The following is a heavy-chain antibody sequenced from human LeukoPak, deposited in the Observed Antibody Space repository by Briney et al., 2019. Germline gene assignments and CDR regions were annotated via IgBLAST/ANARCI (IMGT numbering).Heavy chain of an antibody. D-gene: IGHD6-13*01. CDR2: TSSSSSYI. V-gene: IGHV3-21*01. CDR3: ARDCLPVAAAGTSSYYGMDV. CDR1: GFTFSSYS. J-gene: IGHJ6*02. Sequence: GGSLRLSCAASGFTFSSYSMNWVRQAPGKGLEWVSSTSSSSSYIYYADSVKGRFTISRDNAKNSLYLQMNSLRAEDTAVYYCARDCLPVAAAGTSSYYGMDVWGQGTTVTVSS.